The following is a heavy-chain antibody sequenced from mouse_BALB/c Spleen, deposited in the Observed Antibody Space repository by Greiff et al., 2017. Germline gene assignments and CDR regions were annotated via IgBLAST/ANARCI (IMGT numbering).Heavy chain of an antibody. Sequence: VQLQQSGAELVKPGASVKLSCTASGFNIKDTYMHWVKQRPEQGLEWIGRIDPANGNTKYDPKFQGKATITADTSSNTAYLQLSSLTSEDTAVYYCARGDYDVRWFAYWGQGTLVTVSA. CDR2: IDPANGNT. CDR1: GFNIKDTY. V-gene: IGHV14-3*02. J-gene: IGHJ3*01. CDR3: ARGDYDVRWFAY. D-gene: IGHD2-4*01.